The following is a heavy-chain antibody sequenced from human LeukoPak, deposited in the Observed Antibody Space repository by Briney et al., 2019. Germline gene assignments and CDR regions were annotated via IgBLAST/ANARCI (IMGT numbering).Heavy chain of an antibody. J-gene: IGHJ4*02. D-gene: IGHD1-26*01. CDR1: GYTFTTHF. CDR2: INPSGGSV. CDR3: ARERGELHRELDS. Sequence: GASVKVSCKASGYTFTTHFIHWVRQAPGQGLQWMGMINPSGGSVIYAQKFQGRVTMTSDTSTSTVYMELRSLKSEDTALYFCARERGELHRELDSWGQGTLVTVSS. V-gene: IGHV1-46*01.